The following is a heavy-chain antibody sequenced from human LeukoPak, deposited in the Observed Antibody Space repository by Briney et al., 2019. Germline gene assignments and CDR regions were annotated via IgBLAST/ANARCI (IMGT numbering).Heavy chain of an antibody. D-gene: IGHD6-19*01. CDR3: AKDHEIAVAGDWFDP. V-gene: IGHV3-23*01. CDR1: GFTFSSYA. Sequence: PGASLRLSCAASGFTFSSYAMSWVRQAPGKGLEWVSAISGSGGSTYYADSVKGRFTISRDNSKNTLYLQMNSLRAEDTAVYYCAKDHEIAVAGDWFDPWGQGTLVTVS. CDR2: ISGSGGST. J-gene: IGHJ5*02.